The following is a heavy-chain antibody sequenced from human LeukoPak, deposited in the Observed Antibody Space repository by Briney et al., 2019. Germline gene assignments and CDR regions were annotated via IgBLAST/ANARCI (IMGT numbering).Heavy chain of an antibody. V-gene: IGHV3-48*03. CDR2: ISSSGSTI. D-gene: IGHD3-10*01. CDR3: ARTPYYTNFDY. Sequence: GGSLRLSCAASGFTFSSYEMNWVRQAPGKGLEWVSYISSSGSTIYYADSVKGRFTISRDNAKNSLYLQMNSLRAEDTAVYYCARTPYYTNFDYWGQGTLVTVS. CDR1: GFTFSSYE. J-gene: IGHJ4*02.